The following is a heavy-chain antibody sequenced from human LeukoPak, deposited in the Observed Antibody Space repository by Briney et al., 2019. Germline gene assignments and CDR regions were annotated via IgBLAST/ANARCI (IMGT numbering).Heavy chain of an antibody. V-gene: IGHV4-39*01. CDR3: ARGTYWSPLDFDY. D-gene: IGHD3-10*01. Sequence: PSETLSLTCTVSGGSISSSSYYWGWIRQPPGKGLEWIGSIYYSGSTYYNPSLKSRVTISVDTSKNQFSLKLSSVTAADTAVYYCARGTYWSPLDFDYWGQGTLVTVSS. CDR2: IYYSGST. J-gene: IGHJ4*02. CDR1: GGSISSSSYY.